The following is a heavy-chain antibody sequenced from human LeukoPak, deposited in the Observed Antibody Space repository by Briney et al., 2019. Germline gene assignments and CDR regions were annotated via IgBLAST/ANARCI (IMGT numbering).Heavy chain of an antibody. CDR2: IYSGGST. CDR3: AKGVVDSSSWFDY. D-gene: IGHD6-13*01. CDR1: GFTVSSNY. V-gene: IGHV3-53*01. J-gene: IGHJ4*02. Sequence: GGSLRLSCAASGFTVSSNYMSWVRQAPGKGLEWVSVIYSGGSTYYADSVKGRFTISRDNSKNTLYLQMNSLRAEDTAVYYCAKGVVDSSSWFDYWGQGTLVTVSS.